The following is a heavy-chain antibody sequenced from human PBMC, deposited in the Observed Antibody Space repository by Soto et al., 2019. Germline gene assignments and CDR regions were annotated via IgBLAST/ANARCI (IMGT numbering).Heavy chain of an antibody. J-gene: IGHJ6*02. CDR1: GGSISSYY. V-gene: IGHV4-4*07. CDR3: ARDKQQMGTYGMHX. D-gene: IGHD6-13*01. Sequence: SETLSLTCTVSGGSISSYYWSWIRQPAGKGLEWILRIYTSGSTNYKPSLKSRVTMSVDTSKKQFSLKLSSVTAADTAVYYCARDKQQMGTYGMHXWGQVTTVTVS. CDR2: IYTSGST.